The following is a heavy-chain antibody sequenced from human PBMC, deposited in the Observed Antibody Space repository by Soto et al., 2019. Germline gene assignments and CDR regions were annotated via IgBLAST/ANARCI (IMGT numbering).Heavy chain of an antibody. D-gene: IGHD6-13*01. J-gene: IGHJ5*02. Sequence: QVQLVQSGAEVKKPGASVKVSCKASGYTFTSDDINWVRQATGQGLEWMGWMNPYSGDTGYAQKFQGRVTMNRDTSISTAYLELISLSSEDTAVYYCARGVAAAGTDWFDPWGQGTLVPVSS. V-gene: IGHV1-8*01. CDR1: GYTFTSDD. CDR3: ARGVAAAGTDWFDP. CDR2: MNPYSGDT.